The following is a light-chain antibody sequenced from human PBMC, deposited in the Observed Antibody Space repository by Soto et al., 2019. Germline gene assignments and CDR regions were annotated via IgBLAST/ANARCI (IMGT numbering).Light chain of an antibody. Sequence: IQMTQSPSSLSASVGDRVTITCRASQGISSYLAWYQQKPGKAPKLLIYAASTLQSGVPSRFSGSGSGTDFTLTISCLQSEDFATYYCQQYYSYPQAFGQGTKVDI. CDR3: QQYYSYPQA. CDR2: AAS. V-gene: IGKV1-8*01. J-gene: IGKJ1*01. CDR1: QGISSY.